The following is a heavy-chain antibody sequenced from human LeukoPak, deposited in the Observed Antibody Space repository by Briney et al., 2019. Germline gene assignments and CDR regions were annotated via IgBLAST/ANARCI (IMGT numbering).Heavy chain of an antibody. CDR2: IDNYGRTT. V-gene: IGHV3-74*01. J-gene: IGHJ4*02. CDR1: GYSFSSYW. D-gene: IGHD3-10*01. CDR3: ARDVGGAGSF. Sequence: GGSLRLSCAASGYSFSSYWMHWVRQVPGKGLVWVSRIDNYGRTTDYADSVKGRFTISRDNVRNTLYLQMNSLNAEDTAVYYCARDVGGAGSFWGQGTLVTVSS.